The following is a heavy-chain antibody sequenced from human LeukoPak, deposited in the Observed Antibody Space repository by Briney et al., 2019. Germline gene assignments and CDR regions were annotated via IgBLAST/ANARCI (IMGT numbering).Heavy chain of an antibody. CDR2: ISGSGGNT. CDR1: GFTFNIYA. Sequence: GGSLRLSCAASGFTFNIYAMSWVRQAPGKGLEWVSAISGSGGNTYYADSVKGRFTPSRDNSKNTLYLQMNSLRAEDTAVYYCAKRDVAAAGTGAFDIWGQGTMVTVSA. V-gene: IGHV3-23*01. D-gene: IGHD6-13*01. J-gene: IGHJ3*02. CDR3: AKRDVAAAGTGAFDI.